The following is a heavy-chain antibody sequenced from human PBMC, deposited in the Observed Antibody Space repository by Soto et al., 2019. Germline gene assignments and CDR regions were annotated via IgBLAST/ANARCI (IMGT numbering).Heavy chain of an antibody. CDR3: AREGGDSSGWYFDY. Sequence: QVQLQESGPGLVKPSETLSLTCTVSGGSISSYYWSWIRQPPGKGLEWVGYINYSGSTNYKPSLTRRVTLSVDTSKNQFSLKLSSVTAADTAVYYCAREGGDSSGWYFDYWGHGTLVTVSS. V-gene: IGHV4-59*01. J-gene: IGHJ4*01. CDR1: GGSISSYY. D-gene: IGHD6-19*01. CDR2: INYSGST.